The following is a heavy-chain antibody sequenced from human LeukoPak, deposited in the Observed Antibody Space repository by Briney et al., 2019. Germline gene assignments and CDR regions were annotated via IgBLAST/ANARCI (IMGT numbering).Heavy chain of an antibody. CDR2: INPNSGAT. CDR1: GYTFTGYY. Sequence: GASVTVCFKGSGYTFTGYYMHWVRQAPGQGLEWMGRINPNSGATNYAQKFQGRVTMTRDTSISTAYMELRSLRSDDTAVYYCARDRLAGTTGAYYYYYGMDVWGQGTTVTVSS. CDR3: ARDRLAGTTGAYYYYYGMDV. V-gene: IGHV1-2*06. D-gene: IGHD1-7*01. J-gene: IGHJ6*02.